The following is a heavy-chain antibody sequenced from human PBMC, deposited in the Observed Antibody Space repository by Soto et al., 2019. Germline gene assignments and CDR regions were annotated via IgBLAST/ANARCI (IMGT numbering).Heavy chain of an antibody. CDR3: ARGRGYCSSTSCLNWFDP. Sequence: AASVKVSCKASGGTFSSYAISWVRQAPGQGLEWMGGIIPIFGTANYAQKFQGRVTITADKSTSTAYMELSSLRSEDTAVYYCARGRGYCSSTSCLNWFDPWGQGTLVTVSS. V-gene: IGHV1-69*06. CDR1: GGTFSSYA. CDR2: IIPIFGTA. D-gene: IGHD2-2*01. J-gene: IGHJ5*02.